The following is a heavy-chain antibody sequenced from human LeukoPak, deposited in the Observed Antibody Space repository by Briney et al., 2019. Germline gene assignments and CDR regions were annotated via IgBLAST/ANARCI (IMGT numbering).Heavy chain of an antibody. CDR3: ARDPGFMVRGSRRGYDDYYYYMDV. Sequence: SETLSLTCTVSGDSISSYYWNWIRQPPGKGLEWIGCIYYSGSTSYNPSLKSRVTILADTSKNQFSLKLSSVTTADTAVYYCARDPGFMVRGSRRGYDDYYYYMDVWGKGTTVTISS. V-gene: IGHV4-59*01. J-gene: IGHJ6*03. CDR1: GDSISSYY. CDR2: IYYSGST. D-gene: IGHD3-10*01.